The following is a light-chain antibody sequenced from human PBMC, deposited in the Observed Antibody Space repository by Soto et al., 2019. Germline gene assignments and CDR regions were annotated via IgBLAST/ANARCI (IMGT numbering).Light chain of an antibody. CDR3: QQYDNLLFT. Sequence: DIPITQSPSSLSASVGDRVTITCQASQDITYYLNWYQHKPGKAPKLLIYDASNLETGVPSRFSGSRSGTDFTFTISSLQPEDIATYYCQQYDNLLFTFGPGTRVDLK. CDR2: DAS. J-gene: IGKJ3*01. CDR1: QDITYY. V-gene: IGKV1-33*01.